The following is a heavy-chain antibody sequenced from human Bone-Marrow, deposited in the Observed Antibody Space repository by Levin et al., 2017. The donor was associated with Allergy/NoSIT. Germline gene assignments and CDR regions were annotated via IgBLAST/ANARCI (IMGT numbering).Heavy chain of an antibody. V-gene: IGHV3-30-3*01. CDR3: ASSGYSSAWYDRNWFDP. CDR2: ISYDGSNK. D-gene: IGHD6-19*01. Sequence: LSLTCAASGFTFSSYAMHWVRQAPGKGLEWVAVISYDGSNKYYADSVKGRFTISRDNSKNTLYLQMNSLRAEDTAVYYCASSGYSSAWYDRNWFDPWGQGTLVTVSS. J-gene: IGHJ5*02. CDR1: GFTFSSYA.